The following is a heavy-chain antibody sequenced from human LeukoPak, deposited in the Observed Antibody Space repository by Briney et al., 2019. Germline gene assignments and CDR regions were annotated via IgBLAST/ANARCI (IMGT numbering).Heavy chain of an antibody. D-gene: IGHD3-10*01. Sequence: PGGSLRRSCAASGFTFRNYDMHWVRQAPGKGLEWVAVISYDGSNKYYADSVKGRFTISRDNSKNTLYLQMNSLRAEDTAVYYCAKRPAGGDAFDIWGQGTMVTVSS. CDR2: ISYDGSNK. CDR1: GFTFRNYD. CDR3: AKRPAGGDAFDI. V-gene: IGHV3-30*18. J-gene: IGHJ3*02.